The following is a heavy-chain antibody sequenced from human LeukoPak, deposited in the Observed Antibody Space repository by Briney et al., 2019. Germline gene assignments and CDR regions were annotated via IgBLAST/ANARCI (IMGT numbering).Heavy chain of an antibody. CDR2: ISSYNGNT. V-gene: IGHV1-18*01. J-gene: IGHJ4*02. CDR1: GYTFTSYG. Sequence: ASVKVSCKASGYTFTSYGISWVRQAPGQGLEWMGWISSYNGNTNYAQKLQGRVTMTTDTSTSTAYMELRSLRSDDTAVYYWARDAELGPFDYWGQGTLVTVSS. D-gene: IGHD1-7*01. CDR3: ARDAELGPFDY.